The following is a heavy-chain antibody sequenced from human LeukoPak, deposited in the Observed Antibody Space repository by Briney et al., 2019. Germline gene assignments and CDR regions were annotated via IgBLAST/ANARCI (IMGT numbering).Heavy chain of an antibody. CDR1: GFTFSSYW. CDR3: ARERGYSYGLSYYYYGMDV. CDR2: IKQDGSEK. D-gene: IGHD5-18*01. Sequence: PGGSLRLSCAASGFTFSSYWMSWVRQAPGKGLEWEANIKQDGSEKYYVDSVKGRFTISRDNAKNSLYLQMNSLRAEDTAVYYCARERGYSYGLSYYYYGMDVWGQGTTVTVSS. V-gene: IGHV3-7*01. J-gene: IGHJ6*02.